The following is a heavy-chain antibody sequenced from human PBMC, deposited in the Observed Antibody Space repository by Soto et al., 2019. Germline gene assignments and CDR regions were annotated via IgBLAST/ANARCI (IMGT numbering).Heavy chain of an antibody. V-gene: IGHV3-21*01. J-gene: IGHJ6*02. D-gene: IGHD5-18*01. CDR3: ARVRGIQLWAEEYYYYGMDV. CDR1: GFTFSSYS. Sequence: PGGSLRLSCAASGFTFSSYSMNWVRQAPGKGLEWVSSISSSSSYIYYADSVKGRFTISRDNAKNSLYLQMNSLRAEDTAVYYCARVRGIQLWAEEYYYYGMDVWGQGTTVTVSS. CDR2: ISSSSSYI.